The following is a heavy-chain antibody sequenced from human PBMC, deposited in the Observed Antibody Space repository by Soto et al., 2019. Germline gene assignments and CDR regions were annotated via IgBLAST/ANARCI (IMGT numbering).Heavy chain of an antibody. CDR2: FYTGGST. CDR1: GFTVSSNY. Sequence: EVQLVESGGGLIQPGGSLRLSCAASGFTVSSNYMSWVRQAPGKGLECVSGFYTGGSTYYADSVKGRFTISSDNSNNTLYLEMTSLRAEETAGYFCARGGGSGSDFGYWGQGTLVTVSS. J-gene: IGHJ4*02. CDR3: ARGGGSGSDFGY. V-gene: IGHV3-53*01. D-gene: IGHD5-12*01.